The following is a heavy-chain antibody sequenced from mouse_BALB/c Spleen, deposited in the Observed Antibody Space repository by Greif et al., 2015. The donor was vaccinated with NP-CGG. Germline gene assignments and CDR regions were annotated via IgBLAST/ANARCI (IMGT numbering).Heavy chain of an antibody. D-gene: IGHD1-1*01. CDR1: GFNIKDTY. V-gene: IGHV14-3*02. CDR2: IDPANGNT. Sequence: VQLQQSGAELVKPGASVKLSCTASGFNIKDTYMHWVKQRPEQGLEWIGRIDPANGNTKYDPKFQGKATITADTSSNTAYLQLSSLTSEDTAVYYCARSDYYGSCYWYFDVWGAGTTVTVSS. J-gene: IGHJ1*01. CDR3: ARSDYYGSCYWYFDV.